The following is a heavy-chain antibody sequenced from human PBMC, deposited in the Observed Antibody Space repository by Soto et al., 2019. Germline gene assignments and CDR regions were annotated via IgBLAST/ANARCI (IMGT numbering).Heavy chain of an antibody. J-gene: IGHJ6*02. CDR3: ARDSGQQQLVLIYYYGMDV. Sequence: ASVKVSCKASGGTFSSYAISWVRQAPGQGLEWMGGIIPIFGTANYAQKFQGRVTITADESTSTAYMELSSLRSEDTAVYYCARDSGQQQLVLIYYYGMDVWGQGTTVTVSS. CDR2: IIPIFGTA. D-gene: IGHD6-13*01. CDR1: GGTFSSYA. V-gene: IGHV1-69*13.